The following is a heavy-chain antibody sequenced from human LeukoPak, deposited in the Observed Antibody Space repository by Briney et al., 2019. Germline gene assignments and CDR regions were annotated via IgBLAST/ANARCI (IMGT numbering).Heavy chain of an antibody. CDR3: TTDGGITIRPLFDF. CDR2: IKSKNDGGTR. J-gene: IGHJ4*02. D-gene: IGHD1-14*01. V-gene: IGHV3-15*01. CDR1: GITFTSAW. Sequence: GGSLRLSCAASGITFTSAWMGWVRQALGKGLEWVGRIKSKNDGGTRDYAAPVRGRFTISTDDSKITSYLQMNNLKIEDTAVYYCTTDGGITIRPLFDFWGQGTLVTVSS.